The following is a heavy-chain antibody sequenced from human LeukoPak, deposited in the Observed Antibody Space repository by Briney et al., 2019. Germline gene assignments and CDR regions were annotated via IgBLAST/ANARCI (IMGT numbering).Heavy chain of an antibody. CDR2: MQPNSGNT. CDR1: GYTLIRYD. CDR3: ARGHGYYYDRRGNRVDYFDY. Sequence: ASVNVSCKASGYTLIRYDTNWVRQATGQGLEWMGWMQPNSGNTGYTQKLPGRVTTTTNPSTSTAYMGLSSLRSEETAVYYCARGHGYYYDRRGNRVDYFDYWGQGTLVTVSS. V-gene: IGHV1-8*03. D-gene: IGHD3-22*01. J-gene: IGHJ4*02.